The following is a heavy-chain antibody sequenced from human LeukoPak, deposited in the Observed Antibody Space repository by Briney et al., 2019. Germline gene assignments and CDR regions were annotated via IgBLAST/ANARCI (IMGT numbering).Heavy chain of an antibody. J-gene: IGHJ4*02. CDR1: GFTFSSYS. Sequence: NPGGSLRLSCAASGFTFSSYSMNWVRQAPGKGLEWVSSISSSSYIYYADSVKGRFTISRDNAKNSLYLQMNSLRAEDTAVYYCARDLGDSSGYPDYWGQGTLVTVSS. V-gene: IGHV3-21*01. CDR3: ARDLGDSSGYPDY. D-gene: IGHD3-22*01. CDR2: ISSSSYI.